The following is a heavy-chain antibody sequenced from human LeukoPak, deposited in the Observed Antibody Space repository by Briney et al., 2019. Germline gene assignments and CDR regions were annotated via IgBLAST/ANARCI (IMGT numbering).Heavy chain of an antibody. CDR3: ARDLGRQLVRPDAFDI. CDR2: IYHSGST. CDR1: GGSISSGGYY. J-gene: IGHJ3*02. D-gene: IGHD6-6*01. V-gene: IGHV4-30-2*01. Sequence: SETLSLTCTVSGGSISSGGYYWSWIRQPPGKGLEWIGYIYHSGSTYYNPSLKSRVTISVDRSKNQFSLKLSSVTAADTAVYYCARDLGRQLVRPDAFDIWGQGTMVTVSS.